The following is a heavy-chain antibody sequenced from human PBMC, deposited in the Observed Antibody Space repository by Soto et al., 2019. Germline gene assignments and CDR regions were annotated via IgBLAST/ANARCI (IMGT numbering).Heavy chain of an antibody. Sequence: QVQLQESGPGLVKPSETLSLTCTVSGGSISSYYWSWIRQPPGKGLEWIGYIYYSGSTNYNPSLKSRVTISVDTSKNQFSLKLSSVTAADTAVYYCASLIPGEWLPEGYFQHWGQGTLVTVSS. CDR2: IYYSGST. CDR1: GGSISSYY. J-gene: IGHJ1*01. D-gene: IGHD6-19*01. V-gene: IGHV4-59*01. CDR3: ASLIPGEWLPEGYFQH.